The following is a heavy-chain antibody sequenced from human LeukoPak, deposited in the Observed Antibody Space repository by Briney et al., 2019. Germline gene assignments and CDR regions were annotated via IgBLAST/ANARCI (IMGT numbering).Heavy chain of an antibody. J-gene: IGHJ5*02. D-gene: IGHD4-17*01. Sequence: ASVKVSCKASGGTFSSYAISWVRQAPGQGLEWMGWISAYNGNTNYAQKLQGRVTMTTDTSTSTAYMELRSLRSDDTAVYYCARDLPGGYTVTTKAVHNWFDPWGQGTLVTVSS. CDR1: GGTFSSYA. CDR2: ISAYNGNT. V-gene: IGHV1-18*01. CDR3: ARDLPGGYTVTTKAVHNWFDP.